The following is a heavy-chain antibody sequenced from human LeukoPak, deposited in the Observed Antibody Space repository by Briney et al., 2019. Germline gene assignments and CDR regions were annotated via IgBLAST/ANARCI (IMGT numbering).Heavy chain of an antibody. CDR1: GFTFSSYG. J-gene: IGHJ4*02. CDR2: ISYDGSNK. D-gene: IGHD2-15*01. Sequence: GGSLRLSCAASGFTFSSYGMHWVRQAPGKGLEWVAVISYDGSNKYYADSVKGRFTISRDNSKNTLYLQMNSLRAEDTAVYYCACSGSFDYRGQGTLVTVSS. V-gene: IGHV3-30*03. CDR3: ACSGSFDY.